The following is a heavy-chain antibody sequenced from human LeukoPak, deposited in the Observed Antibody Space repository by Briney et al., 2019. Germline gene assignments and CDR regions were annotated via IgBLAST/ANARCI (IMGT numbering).Heavy chain of an antibody. V-gene: IGHV3-23*01. D-gene: IGHD6-13*01. CDR2: ISGSGGST. CDR1: GFTFSSYA. J-gene: IGHJ3*02. CDR3: AKDPSSSWGGDAFDI. Sequence: LSGGSLRLSCAASGFTFSSYAMSWVRQAPGKGLEWVSAISGSGGSTYYADSVKGRFTISRDNSKNTLYLQMNSLRAEDTAVYYCAKDPSSSWGGDAFDIWGQGTMVTVSS.